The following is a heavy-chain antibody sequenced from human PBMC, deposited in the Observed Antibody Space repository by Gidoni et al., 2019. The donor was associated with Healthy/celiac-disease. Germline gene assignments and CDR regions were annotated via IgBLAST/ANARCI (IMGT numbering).Heavy chain of an antibody. D-gene: IGHD3-3*01. J-gene: IGHJ4*02. CDR3: ARGPTIFGVGGKDY. CDR2: IFTSGST. CDR1: VASISSGSYY. V-gene: IGHV4-61*02. Sequence: QVQLQESGPGLVTPSQPLPPTCTVSVASISSGSYYWSWIRQPAGKGLEWIGRIFTSGSTNYNPSLKSRVTISVDTSKNQFSLKLSSVTAADTAVYYCARGPTIFGVGGKDYWGQGTLVTVSS.